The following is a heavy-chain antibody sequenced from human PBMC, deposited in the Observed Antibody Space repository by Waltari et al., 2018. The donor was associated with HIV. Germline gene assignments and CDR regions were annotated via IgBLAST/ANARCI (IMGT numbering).Heavy chain of an antibody. V-gene: IGHV4-38-2*01. D-gene: IGHD5-12*01. CDR1: GYSISSGYY. J-gene: IGHJ4*02. Sequence: QVQLQESGPGLVKPSETLSLTCAVSGYSISSGYYWGWLRQPPGKGLEWIGSIYHSGSTHYNPPLKSRVTSSVGPSKNQFSLKLSAVTDADTSVYYGARVGSVYDEYYFDYWGQGTLVTVSS. CDR2: IYHSGST. CDR3: ARVGSVYDEYYFDY.